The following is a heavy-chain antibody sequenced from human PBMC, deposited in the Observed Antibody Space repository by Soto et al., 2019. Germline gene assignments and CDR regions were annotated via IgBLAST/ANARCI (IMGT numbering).Heavy chain of an antibody. CDR1: SGSISVTNVL. CDR3: ARITGRHLDY. D-gene: IGHD1-20*01. J-gene: IGHJ4*02. Sequence: SETLSLTCTVSSGSISVTNVLWGWVRQPPGKGLEWIGNVDYSGTAYFSPSLATRVTFHVDTSKNQFSLTLYSVTAADTAVYYCARITGRHLDYWGQGILVTVSS. CDR2: VDYSGTA. V-gene: IGHV4-39*01.